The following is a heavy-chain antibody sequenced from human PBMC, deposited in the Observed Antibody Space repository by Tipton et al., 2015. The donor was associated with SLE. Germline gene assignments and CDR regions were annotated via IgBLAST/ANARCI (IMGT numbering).Heavy chain of an antibody. CDR1: GDSIRSHY. D-gene: IGHD1-14*01. Sequence: TLSLTCAVSGDSIRSHYWSWIRQPPGQGPEWIGYVNTRGSTTYNPSLKSSVTISVDTSEKQVSLRLNSVTAADTAVYYCARGKTRVEYWGQGTLVTVSS. CDR2: VNTRGST. CDR3: ARGKTRVEY. V-gene: IGHV4-4*08. J-gene: IGHJ4*02.